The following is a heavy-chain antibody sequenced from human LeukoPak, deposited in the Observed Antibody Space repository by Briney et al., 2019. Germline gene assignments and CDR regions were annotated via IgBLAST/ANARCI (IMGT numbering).Heavy chain of an antibody. CDR1: GGSISSGGYY. Sequence: PSETLSLTCTVSGGSISSGGYYWSWIRQPPGKGLEWIGYIYHSGSTYYNPSLKSRVTISVDRSKNQFSLKLSSVTAADTAVYYCARVHLVSAPHAFDIWGQGTMVTVSS. D-gene: IGHD6-6*01. CDR2: IYHSGST. J-gene: IGHJ3*02. CDR3: ARVHLVSAPHAFDI. V-gene: IGHV4-30-2*01.